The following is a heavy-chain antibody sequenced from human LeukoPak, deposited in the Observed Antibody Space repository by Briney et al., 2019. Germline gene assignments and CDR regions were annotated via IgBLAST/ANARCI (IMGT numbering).Heavy chain of an antibody. V-gene: IGHV3-21*01. D-gene: IGHD2-2*02. CDR3: AKDHTYCSSTSCYINWFDP. CDR1: GFTFSSYS. CDR2: ISSSSSYT. J-gene: IGHJ5*02. Sequence: GGSLRLSCAASGFTFSSYSMNWVRQAPGKGLEWVSSISSSSSYTYYADSLKGRFTISRDNAKNSLYLQMNSLRAEDTAVYYCAKDHTYCSSTSCYINWFDPWGQGTLVTVSS.